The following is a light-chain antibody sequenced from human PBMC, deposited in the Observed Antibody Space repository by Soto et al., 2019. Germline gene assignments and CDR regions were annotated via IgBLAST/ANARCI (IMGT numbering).Light chain of an antibody. CDR3: LQKFFYPCT. CDR1: QGIRND. J-gene: IGKJ3*01. Sequence: AIQITQSPSSLSASVGDRVTITCRASQGIRNDLDWFQQKPGKAPKLLIYAASNLQSGVPARFSGSGSGTDFTLSISSLQPEDFATYYCLQKFFYPCTFGPGTQVNIK. V-gene: IGKV1-6*01. CDR2: AAS.